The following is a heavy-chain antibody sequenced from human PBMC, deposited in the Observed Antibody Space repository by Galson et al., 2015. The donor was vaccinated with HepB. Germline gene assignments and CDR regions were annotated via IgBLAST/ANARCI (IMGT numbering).Heavy chain of an antibody. CDR1: GYTFTSYC. CDR3: ARAIGGSGSTPLLDY. J-gene: IGHJ4*02. Sequence: SVKVSCKASGYTFTSYCMHWVRQAPGQGLEWMGIINPSGGSTSYAQKLQGRVTMTRDTSTSTVYMELSSLRSEDTAVYYCARAIGGSGSTPLLDYWGQGTLVTVSS. V-gene: IGHV1-46*04. D-gene: IGHD3-10*01. CDR2: INPSGGST.